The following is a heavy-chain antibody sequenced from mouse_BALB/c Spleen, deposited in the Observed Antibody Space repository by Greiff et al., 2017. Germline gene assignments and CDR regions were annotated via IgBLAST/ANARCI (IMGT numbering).Heavy chain of an antibody. D-gene: IGHD2-4*01. Sequence: EVQVVESGAELVRPGALVKLSCKASGFNIKDYYMHWVKQRPEQGLEWIGWIDPENGNTIYDPKFQGKASITADTSSNTAYLQLSSLTSEDTAVYYCARRGYYDYDAWFAYWGQGTLVTVSA. CDR1: GFNIKDYY. CDR3: ARRGYYDYDAWFAY. V-gene: IGHV14-1*02. CDR2: IDPENGNT. J-gene: IGHJ3*01.